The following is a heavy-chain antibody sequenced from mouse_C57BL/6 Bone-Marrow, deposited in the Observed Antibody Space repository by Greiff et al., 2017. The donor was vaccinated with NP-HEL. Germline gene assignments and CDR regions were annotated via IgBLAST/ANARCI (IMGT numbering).Heavy chain of an antibody. V-gene: IGHV5-9*01. CDR3: ARQGGYYEDY. J-gene: IGHJ2*01. D-gene: IGHD2-3*01. CDR1: GFTFSSYT. Sequence: EVMLVESGGGLVKPGGSLKLSCAASGFTFSSYTMSWVRQTPEKRLEWVATISGGGGNTYYPDSVKGRFTISRDNAKNTLYLQMSSLRSEDTALYYCARQGGYYEDYWGQGTTLTVSS. CDR2: ISGGGGNT.